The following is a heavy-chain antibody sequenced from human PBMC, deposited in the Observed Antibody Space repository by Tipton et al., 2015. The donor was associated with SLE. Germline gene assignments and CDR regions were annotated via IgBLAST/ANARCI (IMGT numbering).Heavy chain of an antibody. D-gene: IGHD5-18*01. CDR2: IRSKAYGGTT. J-gene: IGHJ3*02. Sequence: SLRLSCTASGFSFGDYAMSLVRQAPGKGREWVSFIRSKAYGGTTEYAASVKGRFTISRDDSKSIAYLQMNSLKTEDTAVYYCTRGWIRMRIDAFDIWGQGTMVTVSS. V-gene: IGHV3-49*04. CDR1: GFSFGDYA. CDR3: TRGWIRMRIDAFDI.